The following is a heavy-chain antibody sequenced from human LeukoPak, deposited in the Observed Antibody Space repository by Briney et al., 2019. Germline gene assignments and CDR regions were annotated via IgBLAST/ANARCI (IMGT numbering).Heavy chain of an antibody. Sequence: GGSLRLSCAASGFTFSSYDMHWVRQATGKGLEWVSAIGTAGDTYYPGSVKGRFTISRENAKNSLYLQMNSLRAGDTAVYYCAREAGGGFGDAFDIWGHGTMVTVSS. CDR2: IGTAGDT. D-gene: IGHD3-10*01. V-gene: IGHV3-13*01. CDR3: AREAGGGFGDAFDI. CDR1: GFTFSSYD. J-gene: IGHJ3*02.